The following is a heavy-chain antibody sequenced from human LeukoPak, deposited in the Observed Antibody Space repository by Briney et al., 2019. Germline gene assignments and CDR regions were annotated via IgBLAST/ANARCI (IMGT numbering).Heavy chain of an antibody. Sequence: GGSLRLSCAASGFTFSSYAMTWVRQAPGKGLEWVSSFSFNGESTYYADSAKGRFTISRDNSKNTLYLQMNSLRADDTAVYYCAKDQSSGWPHYFDYWGQGTLVTVSS. D-gene: IGHD6-19*01. CDR3: AKDQSSGWPHYFDY. CDR1: GFTFSSYA. V-gene: IGHV3-23*01. J-gene: IGHJ4*02. CDR2: FSFNGEST.